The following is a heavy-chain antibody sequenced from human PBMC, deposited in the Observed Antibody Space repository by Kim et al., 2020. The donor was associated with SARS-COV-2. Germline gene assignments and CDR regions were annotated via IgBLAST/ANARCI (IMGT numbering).Heavy chain of an antibody. CDR3: AKSRAFGIPQWSHFDT. CDR1: GFTFAATT. J-gene: IGHJ4*01. Sequence: GGSLRLSCVASGFTFAATTLHWVRQAPGKGLEYVSGINTNGNNIWYADSVRGRVTTSRDNSKNTVYLQMDSLTSDDTAVYYCAKSRAFGIPQWSHFDTWGRGTLVTVSS. D-gene: IGHD6-19*01. V-gene: IGHV3-64*02. CDR2: INTNGNNI.